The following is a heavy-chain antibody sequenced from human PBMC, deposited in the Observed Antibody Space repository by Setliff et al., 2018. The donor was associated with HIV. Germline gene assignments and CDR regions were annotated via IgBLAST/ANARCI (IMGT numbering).Heavy chain of an antibody. CDR1: GYTFSDYY. V-gene: IGHV1-2*06. J-gene: IGHJ3*02. CDR2: INPNTGGT. D-gene: IGHD3-22*01. CDR3: ASQFGAYDSSGYEHDAFNI. Sequence: ASVKVSCKASGYTFSDYYIHWVRQAPGQGFEWMGRINPNTGGTKFAQKFQGSVTMTRDTSISTAYMELRRLRSDDTAVYYCASQFGAYDSSGYEHDAFNIWGQGTLVTVSS.